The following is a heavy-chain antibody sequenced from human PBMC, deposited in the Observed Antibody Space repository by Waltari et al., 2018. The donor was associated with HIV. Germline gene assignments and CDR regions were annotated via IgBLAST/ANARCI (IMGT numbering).Heavy chain of an antibody. Sequence: EVHLVESGGGLVRPGGSLRLSCAASGFTFSSYSMNWVRQAPGKGVEWISAITGSSSSIYYADSVKGRFTISRDNPKNSLYLQMNSLRDEDTAVYYCVRGLTYCGGDCSVGHWGQGTLVTVSS. CDR2: ITGSSSSI. CDR3: VRGLTYCGGDCSVGH. J-gene: IGHJ5*02. CDR1: GFTFSSYS. D-gene: IGHD2-21*02. V-gene: IGHV3-21*01.